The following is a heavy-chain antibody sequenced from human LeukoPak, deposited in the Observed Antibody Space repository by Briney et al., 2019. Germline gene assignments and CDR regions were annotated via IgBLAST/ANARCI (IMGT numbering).Heavy chain of an antibody. V-gene: IGHV1-8*01. Sequence: ASVKVSCKASGYTFTSYDINWVRQATGQGLEWRGWMNPNSGKTGYAQKFQGRVTMTRNTSISTAYMELSSLRSEDTAVYYCARNAYCGGDCWDSFDPWGQGTLVTVSS. CDR1: GYTFTSYD. CDR2: MNPNSGKT. D-gene: IGHD2-21*02. J-gene: IGHJ5*02. CDR3: ARNAYCGGDCWDSFDP.